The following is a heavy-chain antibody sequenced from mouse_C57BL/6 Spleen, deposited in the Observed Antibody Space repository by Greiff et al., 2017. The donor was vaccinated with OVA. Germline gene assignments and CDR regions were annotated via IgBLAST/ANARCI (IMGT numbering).Heavy chain of an antibody. D-gene: IGHD3-3*01. CDR2: INYDGSST. CDR3: AREGDWPFDY. Sequence: DVKLVESEGGLVQPGSSMKLSCTASGFTFSDYYMAWVRQVPEKGLEWVANINYDGSSTYYLDSLKSRFIISRDNAKNILYLQMSSLKSEDTATYYCAREGDWPFDYWGQGTTLTVSS. J-gene: IGHJ2*01. CDR1: GFTFSDYY. V-gene: IGHV5-16*01.